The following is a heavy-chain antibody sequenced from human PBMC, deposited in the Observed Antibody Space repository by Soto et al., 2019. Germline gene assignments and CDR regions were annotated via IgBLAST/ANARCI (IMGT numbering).Heavy chain of an antibody. V-gene: IGHV1-46*01. Sequence: EASVKVSCKASGYTFTSYYMHWVRQAPGQGLEWMGIINPSGGSTSYAQKFQGRVTMTRDTSTSTVYMELSSLRSEDTAVYYCARGAGDWGVVVNWNLIDYWGQGTLVTVSS. J-gene: IGHJ4*02. D-gene: IGHD1-1*01. CDR2: INPSGGST. CDR1: GYTFTSYY. CDR3: ARGAGDWGVVVNWNLIDY.